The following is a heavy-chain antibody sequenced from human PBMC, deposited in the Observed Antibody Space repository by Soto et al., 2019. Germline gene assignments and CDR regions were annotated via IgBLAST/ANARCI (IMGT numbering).Heavy chain of an antibody. V-gene: IGHV2-5*02. D-gene: IGHD2-21*01. CDR1: GFSLSTTGVG. Sequence: QITLKESGPTLVKRTQTLTLTCTFSGFSLSTTGVGVGWIRQPPGKALEYLARIYWDDDERYSPSLKSRLTITNDTAKNQLVPTITNIKPVDTTTYYCPQVRVLCSCYCYSFYDCGQATLFTGSS. CDR3: PQVRVLCSCYCYSFYD. J-gene: IGHJ4*02. CDR2: IYWDDDE.